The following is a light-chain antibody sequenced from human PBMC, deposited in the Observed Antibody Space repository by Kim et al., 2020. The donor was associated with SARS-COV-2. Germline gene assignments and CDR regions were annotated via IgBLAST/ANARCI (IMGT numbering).Light chain of an antibody. CDR2: AAS. V-gene: IGKV1-12*01. J-gene: IGKJ4*01. CDR1: QCFSNW. CDR3: QQTNNFPLA. Sequence: GDKVTITCRASQCFSNWLAWYQQRPGEAPKLLIYAASSLHKGVPSRFSGSESGTDFTLTISSLQPEDFATYYCQQTNNFPLAFGGGTKVDIK.